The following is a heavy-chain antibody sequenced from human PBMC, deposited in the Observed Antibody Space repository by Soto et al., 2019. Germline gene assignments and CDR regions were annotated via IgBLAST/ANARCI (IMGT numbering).Heavy chain of an antibody. V-gene: IGHV3-21*01. CDR1: GFTFSSYS. Sequence: GGSLRLSCAASGFTFSSYSMNWVRQAPGKGLEWVSSISSSSSYIYFADSVKGRFTISRDNAKNSLYLQMNSLRAEDTAVYYCARDLGEARPKWFDPWGQGTLVTVSS. CDR2: ISSSSSYI. J-gene: IGHJ5*02. CDR3: ARDLGEARPKWFDP. D-gene: IGHD6-6*01.